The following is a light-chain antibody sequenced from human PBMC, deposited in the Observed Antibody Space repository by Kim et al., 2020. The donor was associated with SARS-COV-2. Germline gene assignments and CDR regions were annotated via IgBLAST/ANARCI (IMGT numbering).Light chain of an antibody. CDR2: TTD. J-gene: IGLJ3*02. Sequence: RQTATLTGPGNNNKSGNHGASWLQQHQGRPPTLLSYTTDRRPSAISERFSASRSGNTASLTITGLQPEDEADYYCSAWDSSLNAWVFGGGTQLTVL. CDR1: NNKSGNHG. V-gene: IGLV10-54*01. CDR3: SAWDSSLNAWV.